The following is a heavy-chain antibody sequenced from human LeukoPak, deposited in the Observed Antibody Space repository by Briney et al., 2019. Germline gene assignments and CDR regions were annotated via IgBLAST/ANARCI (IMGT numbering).Heavy chain of an antibody. V-gene: IGHV1-46*02. J-gene: IGHJ4*02. CDR2: INPSGGST. D-gene: IGHD1-26*01. CDR1: GYTFNNHY. CDR3: VRESGDRPGLPGC. Sequence: ASVKVSCKASGYTFNNHYMYWVRQAPGQGLEWMGVINPSGGSTSYAQKFQGRVTMTRDTSTRTVYMEVNSLRSEDTAVYYCVRESGDRPGLPGCWGQGTLVTVSS.